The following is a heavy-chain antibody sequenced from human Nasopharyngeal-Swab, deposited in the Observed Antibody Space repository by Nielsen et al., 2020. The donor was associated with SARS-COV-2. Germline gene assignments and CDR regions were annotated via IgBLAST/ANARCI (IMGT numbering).Heavy chain of an antibody. Sequence: SETLSLTCAVYGESFSGYYWSWIRQPPGKGLEWIGEINHSGSTNYNPSLKSRVTISVDTSKNQFSLKLSSVTAADTAVYYCAREFVTMVRGVISHYYYYGMDVWGQGTTVTVSS. CDR1: GESFSGYY. J-gene: IGHJ6*02. V-gene: IGHV4-34*01. CDR2: INHSGST. D-gene: IGHD3-10*01. CDR3: AREFVTMVRGVISHYYYYGMDV.